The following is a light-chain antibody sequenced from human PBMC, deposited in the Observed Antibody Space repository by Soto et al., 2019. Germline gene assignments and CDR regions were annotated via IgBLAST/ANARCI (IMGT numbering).Light chain of an antibody. J-gene: IGLJ1*01. Sequence: QSALTQPASVSGSPGQSITISCTGTSSDVGGYDYVSWYQQQPGKAPKLMIHDVNDRPSGISNRFSGSKSGNTASLTLSGLQAEDEAHYYCTSYTSSSTLFYVFGAGTKVTVL. CDR1: SSDVGGYDY. CDR3: TSYTSSSTLFYV. CDR2: DVN. V-gene: IGLV2-14*03.